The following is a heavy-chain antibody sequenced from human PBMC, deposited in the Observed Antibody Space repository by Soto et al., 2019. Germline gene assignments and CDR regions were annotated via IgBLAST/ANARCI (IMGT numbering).Heavy chain of an antibody. CDR1: GYDFTSYD. D-gene: IGHD6-13*01. CDR2: MNPNSGNT. V-gene: IGHV1-8*01. Sequence: QVQLVQSGAEVKKPGASVKVSCKASGYDFTSYDINWVRQATGQGLEWMAWMNPNSGNTGYAQKFQGRVTMTRDTSISTAYKDLRILRSEATAVYYCARAVGFAYSGSWYAMDVWGQGTTVTVSS. J-gene: IGHJ6*02. CDR3: ARAVGFAYSGSWYAMDV.